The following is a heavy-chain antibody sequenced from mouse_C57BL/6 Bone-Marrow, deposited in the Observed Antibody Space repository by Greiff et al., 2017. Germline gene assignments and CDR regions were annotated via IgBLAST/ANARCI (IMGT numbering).Heavy chain of an antibody. CDR3: ARSPTVVDWYFDV. CDR1: GYSFTGYY. V-gene: IGHV1-42*01. J-gene: IGHJ1*03. D-gene: IGHD1-1*01. CDR2: INPSTGGT. Sequence: EVQLVESGPELVKPGASVKISCKASGYSFTGYYINWVKQSPEKSLEWIGEINPSTGGTTYNQKFKAKATLTVDKSSSTAYMQLKSLTSEDSAVYYCARSPTVVDWYFDVWGTGTTVTVSS.